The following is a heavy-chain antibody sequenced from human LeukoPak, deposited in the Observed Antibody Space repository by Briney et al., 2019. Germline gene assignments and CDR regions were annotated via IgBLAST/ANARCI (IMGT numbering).Heavy chain of an antibody. CDR1: GGSISSSAYY. V-gene: IGHV4-39*01. J-gene: IGHJ5*02. CDR2: IYYDGST. CDR3: SGLPIAGWFDP. Sequence: SETLSLTCVVYGGSISSSAYYWSWIRQPPGKALEWDANIYYDGSTYYNPSLRSRVSISIDTSNNQFSLRVTSVTAADTAVFDCSGLPIAGWFDPWGQGTLVTVSS.